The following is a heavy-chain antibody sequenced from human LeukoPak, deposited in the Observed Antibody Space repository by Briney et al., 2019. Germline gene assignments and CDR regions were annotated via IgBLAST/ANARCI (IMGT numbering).Heavy chain of an antibody. CDR2: ISSSSSTI. D-gene: IGHD5-18*01. Sequence: GGSLRLSCAASGFTFSSYIMNWVRQAPGKGLEWVSYISSSSSTIYYADSVKGRFTISRDNAKNSLYLQMNSLRAEDTAVYYCARSTWIQLGHNAFDIWGQGTMVTVSS. J-gene: IGHJ3*02. CDR1: GFTFSSYI. CDR3: ARSTWIQLGHNAFDI. V-gene: IGHV3-48*01.